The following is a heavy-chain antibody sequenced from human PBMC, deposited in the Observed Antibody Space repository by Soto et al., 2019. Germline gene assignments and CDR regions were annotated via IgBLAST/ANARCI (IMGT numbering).Heavy chain of an antibody. J-gene: IGHJ6*03. V-gene: IGHV4-34*01. Sequence: QVQLQQWGAGLLKPSETLSLTCAVYGGSFSGYQWTWIRQTPGKGLEWIGEINDSGNINYNPSLKSRVTILVDTAKKQISLKLSAVTAAETAVYYCARGLLLWFGEFPRRGGYYYYMDVWGKGTTVTVSS. CDR1: GGSFSGYQ. CDR2: INDSGNI. D-gene: IGHD3-10*01. CDR3: ARGLLLWFGEFPRRGGYYYYMDV.